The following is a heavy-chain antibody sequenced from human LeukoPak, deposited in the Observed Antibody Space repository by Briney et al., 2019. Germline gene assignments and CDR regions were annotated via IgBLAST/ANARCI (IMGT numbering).Heavy chain of an antibody. J-gene: IGHJ4*02. Sequence: GGSLRLSCAAPGFTFSSYSMNWVRQAPGKGLEWVSYISSSSSTIYYADSVKGRFTISRDNAKNSLYLQMNSLRAEDTAVYYCARDRSRDGYNRKVFDYWGQGTLVTVSS. CDR2: ISSSSSTI. CDR1: GFTFSSYS. CDR3: ARDRSRDGYNRKVFDY. D-gene: IGHD5-24*01. V-gene: IGHV3-48*04.